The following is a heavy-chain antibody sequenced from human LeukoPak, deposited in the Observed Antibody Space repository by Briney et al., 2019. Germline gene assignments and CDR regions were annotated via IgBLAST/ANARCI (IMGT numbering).Heavy chain of an antibody. Sequence: GGSLRLSCAASGFTFSSYAMSWVRQAPGKGLEWVSAISGSGGSTYYAVSVKGRFTISRDDSKNTLFLQMNTLSAEDTAVYYCAKLSSDYWSGYYYWGQGTLVTVSS. V-gene: IGHV3-23*01. J-gene: IGHJ4*02. CDR1: GFTFSSYA. D-gene: IGHD3-3*01. CDR3: AKLSSDYWSGYYY. CDR2: ISGSGGST.